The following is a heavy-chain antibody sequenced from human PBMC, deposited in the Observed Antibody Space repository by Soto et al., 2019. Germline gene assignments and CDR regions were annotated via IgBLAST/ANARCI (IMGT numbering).Heavy chain of an antibody. J-gene: IGHJ6*02. V-gene: IGHV4-34*01. CDR3: ASGYNWNDDDYYYYGMDV. CDR1: GGSFSGYY. Sequence: SETLSLTCAVYGGSFSGYYWSWIRQPPGKGLEWIGEINHSESTNYNPSLKSRVTISVDTSKNQFSLKLSSVTAADTAVYYCASGYNWNDDDYYYYGMDVWGQGTTVTVSS. D-gene: IGHD1-1*01. CDR2: INHSEST.